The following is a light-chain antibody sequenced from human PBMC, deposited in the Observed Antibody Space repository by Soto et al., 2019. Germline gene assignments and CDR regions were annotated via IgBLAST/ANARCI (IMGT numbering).Light chain of an antibody. CDR2: NDR. J-gene: IGLJ1*01. V-gene: IGLV3-21*02. CDR3: QLWVSSSHHFYA. CDR1: NIGSKS. Sequence: SYELAQPPSVSVDPGQTARITCGGDNIGSKSVHWYQQKPGQAPVLVVYNDRDRPSGIPERFSGSNSGNTATLTISRVEAGDEADYYFQLWVSSSHHFYAFGTGTKVTVL.